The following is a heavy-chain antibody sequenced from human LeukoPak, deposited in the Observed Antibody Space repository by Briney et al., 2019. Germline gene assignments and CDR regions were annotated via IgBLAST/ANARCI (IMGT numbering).Heavy chain of an antibody. CDR2: IYPGDSDT. CDR3: ARLRGVVISYYYYYYMDV. D-gene: IGHD3-22*01. J-gene: IGHJ6*03. Sequence: GESLKISCKGSGYSFTSYWIGWVRQMPGKGLEWMGIIYPGDSDTRYSPSFQGQVTISADKSLSTAYLQWSSLKASDTAMYYFARLRGVVISYYYYYYMDVWGKGATVTVSS. V-gene: IGHV5-51*01. CDR1: GYSFTSYW.